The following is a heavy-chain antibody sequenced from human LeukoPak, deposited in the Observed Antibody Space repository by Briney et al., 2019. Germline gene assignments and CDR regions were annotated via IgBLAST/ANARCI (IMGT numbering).Heavy chain of an antibody. J-gene: IGHJ4*02. D-gene: IGHD6-19*01. Sequence: ASVKVSCKASGGTFSSYAISWVRQAPGQGLEWMGGIIPIFGTANYAQKLQGRVTMTTDTSTSTAYMELRSLRSDDTAVYYCARDLTGYSSGWYYPPLDYWGQGTLVTVSS. CDR1: GGTFSSYA. CDR3: ARDLTGYSSGWYYPPLDY. CDR2: IIPIFGTA. V-gene: IGHV1-69*05.